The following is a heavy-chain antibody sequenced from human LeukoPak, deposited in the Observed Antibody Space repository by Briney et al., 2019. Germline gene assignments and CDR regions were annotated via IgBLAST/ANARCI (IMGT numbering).Heavy chain of an antibody. V-gene: IGHV1-18*01. J-gene: IGHJ4*02. CDR2: ISAYTGNA. CDR3: ARDSGSAYYSSAGY. Sequence: ASVKVSCKASGYTFTNYGISWVRQAPGQGLEWVGWISAYTGNADYAQKLQGRVTMTTDTFTTTAYMELRSLRSDDTAVYYCARDSGSAYYSSAGYWGQGTLVTVSS. CDR1: GYTFTNYG. D-gene: IGHD3-22*01.